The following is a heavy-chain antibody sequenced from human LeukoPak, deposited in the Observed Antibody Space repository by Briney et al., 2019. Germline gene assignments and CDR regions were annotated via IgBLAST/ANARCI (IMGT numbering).Heavy chain of an antibody. Sequence: SETLSLTCTVSGGSISSVRYYWGWIRQPPGKGLEWIGTIFYGGSTYYNPSLKSRVSVAVDRSKNQFSLKLTSVTAADTAFYFCARQSVTAMLFGFDCWGQGTLVTVPS. CDR3: ARQSVTAMLFGFDC. V-gene: IGHV4-39*01. CDR2: IFYGGST. D-gene: IGHD2-21*02. CDR1: GGSISSVRYY. J-gene: IGHJ4*02.